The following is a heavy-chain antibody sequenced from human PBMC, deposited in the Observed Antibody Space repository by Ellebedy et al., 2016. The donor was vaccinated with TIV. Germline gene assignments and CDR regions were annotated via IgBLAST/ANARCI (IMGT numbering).Heavy chain of an antibody. Sequence: ASVKVSCXASGYTFTSYYMHWVRQAPGQGLEWMGIINPSDGSTTYAQKFQGRVTTTRDTSTSTVYMELSSLRSEDTAVYYCARALEGMDYYDSSGYFFDYWGQGTLVTVSS. D-gene: IGHD3-22*01. J-gene: IGHJ4*02. CDR3: ARALEGMDYYDSSGYFFDY. CDR2: INPSDGST. CDR1: GYTFTSYY. V-gene: IGHV1-46*01.